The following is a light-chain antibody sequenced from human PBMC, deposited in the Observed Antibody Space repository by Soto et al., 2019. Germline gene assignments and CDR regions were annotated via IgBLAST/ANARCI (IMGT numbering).Light chain of an antibody. V-gene: IGKV1-5*03. Sequence: DIQMTQSPSTLCVSVVDRVTMTCWSSQSISTYLAWYQQKPGKAPKLLIYKASSLESGVPSRFSGSGSGTEFTLTISSLQPDEFATYYCQQYNSYRWTVGIGNKVAIK. CDR1: QSISTY. CDR2: KAS. CDR3: QQYNSYRWT. J-gene: IGKJ1*01.